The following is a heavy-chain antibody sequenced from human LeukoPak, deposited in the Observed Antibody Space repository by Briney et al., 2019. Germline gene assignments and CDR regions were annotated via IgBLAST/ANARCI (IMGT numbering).Heavy chain of an antibody. CDR2: IRSKAYGGTT. V-gene: IGHV3-49*04. CDR3: TRPGDTMVRGVIKY. Sequence: GGSLRLSCTASGFTFGDYAMSWVRQAPGKGLEWVGFIRSKAYGGTTEYAASVKGRFTISRDDSKSIAYLQMNSLKTEDTAVHYCTRPGDTMVRGVIKYWGQGTLVTVSS. CDR1: GFTFGDYA. J-gene: IGHJ4*02. D-gene: IGHD3-10*01.